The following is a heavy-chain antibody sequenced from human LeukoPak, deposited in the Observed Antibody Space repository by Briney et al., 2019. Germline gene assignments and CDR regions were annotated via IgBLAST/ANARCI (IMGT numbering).Heavy chain of an antibody. D-gene: IGHD2-2*01. Sequence: SQTLSLTCTASGASISSGGYYWSWIRQHPGKGLEWIGYISYSGSPYYNPSLKSRVTKSVDTSRNQFSLKLSSVTAADTAVYYCARGPHCSSTSCYSEYFHHWGQGTLVTVSS. CDR3: ARGPHCSSTSCYSEYFHH. CDR1: GASISSGGYY. V-gene: IGHV4-31*03. J-gene: IGHJ1*01. CDR2: ISYSGSP.